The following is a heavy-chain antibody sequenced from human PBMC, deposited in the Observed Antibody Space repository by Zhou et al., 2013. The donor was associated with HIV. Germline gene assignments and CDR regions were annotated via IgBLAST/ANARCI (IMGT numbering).Heavy chain of an antibody. CDR1: GGTFTSYA. CDR2: IIARFNRP. J-gene: IGHJ5*02. D-gene: IGHD1-7*01. V-gene: IGHV1-69*05. Sequence: QVQLVQSGAEVKKPGSSVKVSCKASGGTFTSYAISWVRQAPGQGLEWMGGIIARFNRPHYAQKFQGRVTISTDESTSTVHMEMTSLRSDDTAVYYCAIKGTEDRGWFDPWGQGTLVTVSS. CDR3: AIKGTEDRGWFDP.